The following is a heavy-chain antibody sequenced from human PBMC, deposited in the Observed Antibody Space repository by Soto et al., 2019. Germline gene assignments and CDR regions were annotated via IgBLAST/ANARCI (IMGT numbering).Heavy chain of an antibody. D-gene: IGHD3-3*01. V-gene: IGHV4-39*01. J-gene: IGHJ5*02. CDR1: GGSISSSSYY. CDR3: ARPAKHYDFWSGYPNWFDP. CDR2: IYYSGST. Sequence: QLQLQESGPGLVKPSETLSLTCTVSGGSISSSSYYWGWIRQPPGKWLEWIGSIYYSGSTYYNPSLKSRVTISVDTSKNQFSLKLSSVTAADTAVYYCARPAKHYDFWSGYPNWFDPWGQGTLVTVSS.